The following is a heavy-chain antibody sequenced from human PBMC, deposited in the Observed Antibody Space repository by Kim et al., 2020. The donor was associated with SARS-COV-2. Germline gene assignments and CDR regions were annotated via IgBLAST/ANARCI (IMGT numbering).Heavy chain of an antibody. CDR2: SDRSTA. CDR3: TRGFDR. V-gene: IGHV3-74*01. Sequence: SDRSTARYADSVKGRFTISRENAKNTLYLHMNSLRADDTAVYYCTRGFDRWGRGTLVTVSS. J-gene: IGHJ2*01.